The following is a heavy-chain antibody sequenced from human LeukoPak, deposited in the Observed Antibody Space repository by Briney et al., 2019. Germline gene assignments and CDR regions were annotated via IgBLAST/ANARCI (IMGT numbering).Heavy chain of an antibody. D-gene: IGHD6-13*01. CDR2: IYYSGIS. CDR3: ARQIGVLAAAYDY. J-gene: IGHJ4*02. Sequence: PSETLSLICTVSGGSISSYYCSWIRQPPGKGLEWIAYIYYSGISHYNPSLRSRLTISVETSKNQFSLKLSSVAAADTAVYYCARQIGVLAAAYDYWGQGVPVTVS. V-gene: IGHV4-59*08. CDR1: GGSISSYY.